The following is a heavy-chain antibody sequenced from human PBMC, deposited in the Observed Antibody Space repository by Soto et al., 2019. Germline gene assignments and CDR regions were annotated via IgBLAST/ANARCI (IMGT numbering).Heavy chain of an antibody. V-gene: IGHV4-39*01. CDR3: ASTLWDYYDSSGYYDYGMDV. CDR2: IYYSGST. CDR1: GGSISSSSYY. Sequence: PSETLSLTCTVSGGSISSSSYYWGWIRQPPGKGLEWIGSIYYSGSTYYNPSLKSRVTISVDTSKNQFSLKLSSVTAADTAVYYCASTLWDYYDSSGYYDYGMDVWGQGTTVTVSS. D-gene: IGHD3-22*01. J-gene: IGHJ6*02.